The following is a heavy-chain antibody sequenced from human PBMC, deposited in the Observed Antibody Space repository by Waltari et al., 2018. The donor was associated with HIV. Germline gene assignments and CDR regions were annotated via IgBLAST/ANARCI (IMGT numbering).Heavy chain of an antibody. CDR2: MNPNSGNT. D-gene: IGHD3-10*01. CDR3: ARGRNMIRGKYYYYYGMDV. V-gene: IGHV1-8*01. CDR1: GYTFTSYD. Sequence: QVQLVQSGAEVKKPGASVKVSCKASGYTFTSYDINWVRQATGQGLEWMGWMNPNSGNTCYAQKCQGRVTRTRNTSISTAYMELNSLRSEDTAVYYCARGRNMIRGKYYYYYGMDVWGQGTTVTVSS. J-gene: IGHJ6*02.